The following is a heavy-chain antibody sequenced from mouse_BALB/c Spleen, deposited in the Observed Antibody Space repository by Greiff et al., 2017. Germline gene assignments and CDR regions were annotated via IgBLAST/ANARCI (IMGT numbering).Heavy chain of an antibody. D-gene: IGHD2-10*02. J-gene: IGHJ4*01. CDR3: ARDREYGNAMDY. CDR1: GFSLTSYG. CDR2: IWAGGST. V-gene: IGHV2-9*02. Sequence: VQGVESGPGLVAPSQSLSITCTVSGFSLTSYGVHWVRQPPGKGLEWLGVIWAGGSTNYNSALMSRLSISKDNSKSQVFLKMNSLQTDDTAMYYCARDREYGNAMDYWGQGTSVTVSS.